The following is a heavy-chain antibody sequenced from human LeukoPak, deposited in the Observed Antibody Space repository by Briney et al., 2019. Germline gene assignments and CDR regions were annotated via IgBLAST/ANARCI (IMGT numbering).Heavy chain of an antibody. CDR1: GYTFTSYG. J-gene: IGHJ6*02. CDR2: ISAYNGNT. Sequence: ASVKVSCRASGYTFTSYGISWVRQAPGQGLEWMGWISAYNGNTNYAQKLQGRVTMTTDTSTSTAYMELRSLRSDDTAVYYCARDRDGSPGFYAPMDVWGQGTTVTVSS. D-gene: IGHD2/OR15-2a*01. V-gene: IGHV1-18*01. CDR3: ARDRDGSPGFYAPMDV.